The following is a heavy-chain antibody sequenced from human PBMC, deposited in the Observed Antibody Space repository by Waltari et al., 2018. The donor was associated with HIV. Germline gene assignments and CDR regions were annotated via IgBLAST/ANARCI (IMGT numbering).Heavy chain of an antibody. CDR1: GFTFSSYA. V-gene: IGHV3-23*01. D-gene: IGHD1-26*01. CDR2: ISNSGGTT. Sequence: EVQLLESGGALVQPGGSLRLSCVVSGFTFSSYAMSWVRQAPGKGLEWVSHISNSGGTTTYADSVKGRFTISRDNSKNTLYLQMKSLRAEDTAVYFCAKDPPCMVGAAEDFWGQGTLVSVSS. J-gene: IGHJ4*02. CDR3: AKDPPCMVGAAEDF.